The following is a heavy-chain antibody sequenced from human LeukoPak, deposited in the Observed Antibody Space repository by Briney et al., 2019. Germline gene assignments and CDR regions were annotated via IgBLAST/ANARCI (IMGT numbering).Heavy chain of an antibody. CDR2: IYYSGST. D-gene: IGHD3-3*01. CDR3: ARGRITIFGVVIHYYYGMDV. Sequence: SETLSLTCTVSGGSISSGGYYWSWIRQHPGKGLEWIGYIYYSGSTYYNPSLKSRVTISVDTSKNQFSLKLSSVTAADTAVYYCARGRITIFGVVIHYYYGMDVWGQGTTVTVSS. CDR1: GGSISSGGYY. V-gene: IGHV4-31*03. J-gene: IGHJ6*02.